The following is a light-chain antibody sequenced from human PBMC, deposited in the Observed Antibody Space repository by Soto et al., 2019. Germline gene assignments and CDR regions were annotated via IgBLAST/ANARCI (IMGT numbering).Light chain of an antibody. CDR1: QSISSW. Sequence: DIQMTQSPSTLSASVGDRVTITCRASQSISSWLAWYQQKPGKAPKLLIYDASSLESGVPSRFSGSGSGTDFTITISSLQPDGFATYYCQQYNSYPFAFGPGTKVDIK. V-gene: IGKV1-5*01. CDR3: QQYNSYPFA. CDR2: DAS. J-gene: IGKJ3*01.